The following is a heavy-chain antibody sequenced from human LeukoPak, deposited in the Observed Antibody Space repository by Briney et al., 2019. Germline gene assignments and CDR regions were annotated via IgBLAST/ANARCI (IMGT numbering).Heavy chain of an antibody. CDR1: GGTFSSYA. D-gene: IGHD4-23*01. CDR2: IIPIFGTA. Sequence: GASVKVSCKASGGTFSSYAISWVRQAPGQGLEWMGGIIPIFGTANYAQKFQGRVTITTDESTSTAYMELSSLRSEDTAVYYCARDVKYGGFNWFDPWGQGTLVTVSS. V-gene: IGHV1-69*05. J-gene: IGHJ5*02. CDR3: ARDVKYGGFNWFDP.